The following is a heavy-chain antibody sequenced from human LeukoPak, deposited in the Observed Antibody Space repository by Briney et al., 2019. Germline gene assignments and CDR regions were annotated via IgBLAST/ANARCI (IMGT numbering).Heavy chain of an antibody. V-gene: IGHV4-38-2*02. D-gene: IGHD2-2*01. CDR2: IYHSGST. CDR3: AGDNQLPGEFDP. CDR1: GYSISSGYY. Sequence: SETLSLTCAVSGYSISSGYYWGWIRQPPGKGLEWIGSIYHSGSTYYNPSLKSRVTISVDTSKNQFSLKLSSVTAADTAVYYCAGDNQLPGEFDPWGQGTLVTVSS. J-gene: IGHJ5*02.